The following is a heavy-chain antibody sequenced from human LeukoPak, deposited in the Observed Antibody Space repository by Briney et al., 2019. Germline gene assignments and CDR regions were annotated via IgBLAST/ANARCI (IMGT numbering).Heavy chain of an antibody. Sequence: SETLSLTCTVSGGAISSSSYYWGWIRQPPGKGLEWIGSIYYSGSTYYNPSLKSRVTISVDTSKNQFSLKLSSVTAADTAVYYCASLLVREDYWGQGTLVTVSS. CDR1: GGAISSSSYY. V-gene: IGHV4-39*01. J-gene: IGHJ4*02. D-gene: IGHD3-10*02. CDR3: ASLLVREDY. CDR2: IYYSGST.